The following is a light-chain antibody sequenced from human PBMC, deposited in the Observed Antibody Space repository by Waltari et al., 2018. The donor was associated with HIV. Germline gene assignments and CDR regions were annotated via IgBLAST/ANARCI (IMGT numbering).Light chain of an antibody. CDR2: TNN. Sequence: QSVLTQPPSVSGAPGQRVTMACTGNNPNIGAGHDVHWYQQLPGTAPKLLIYTNNDRSSGVPDRFSGSQSGASASLAITGLQTEDEADYYCQSYDRSLTAWVFGGGTKVTVL. J-gene: IGLJ3*02. V-gene: IGLV1-40*01. CDR1: NPNIGAGHD. CDR3: QSYDRSLTAWV.